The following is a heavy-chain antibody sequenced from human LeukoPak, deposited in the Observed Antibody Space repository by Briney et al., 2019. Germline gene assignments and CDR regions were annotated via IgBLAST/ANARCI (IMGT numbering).Heavy chain of an antibody. CDR3: ARLKATVSIHAYFDS. CDR1: GGSFSSYY. V-gene: IGHV4-59*01. D-gene: IGHD4-17*01. Sequence: SETLSLTCTVSGGSFSSYYWTWIRQPPGKGLEWIGYIDHSGSTNYNPSLKSRVSISSDTSKNQFSLELSSVTAADTAVYYCARLKATVSIHAYFDSWGQGTLVTVSS. J-gene: IGHJ4*02. CDR2: IDHSGST.